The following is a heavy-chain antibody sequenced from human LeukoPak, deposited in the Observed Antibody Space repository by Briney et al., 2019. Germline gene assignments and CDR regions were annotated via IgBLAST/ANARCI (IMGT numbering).Heavy chain of an antibody. CDR3: TRPQPYDY. J-gene: IGHJ4*02. V-gene: IGHV3-48*01. Sequence: PGGSLRLSCAASGFTFRSYSMNWVRQAPGKGLEWVSYISSSGRTNYYADSVKGRFTISRDNAKNSLFLQMNSLRAEDTAVYYCTRPQPYDYWGQGTLVTVSS. CDR2: ISSSGRTN. D-gene: IGHD5-18*01. CDR1: GFTFRSYS.